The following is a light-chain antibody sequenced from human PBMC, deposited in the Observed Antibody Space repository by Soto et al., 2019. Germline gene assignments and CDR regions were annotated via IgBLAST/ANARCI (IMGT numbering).Light chain of an antibody. V-gene: IGLV1-44*01. CDR3: AAWDDSLNGSYV. J-gene: IGLJ1*01. Sequence: QSVLTQPPSASGTPGQRVTISCSGSSSNIGGNTVNWYQQLPGTAPKLLIYSNNQRPSGVPDRFSGSKSGTSASLAISRLQSEDEADYYCAAWDDSLNGSYVFGTGTKVTVL. CDR2: SNN. CDR1: SSNIGGNT.